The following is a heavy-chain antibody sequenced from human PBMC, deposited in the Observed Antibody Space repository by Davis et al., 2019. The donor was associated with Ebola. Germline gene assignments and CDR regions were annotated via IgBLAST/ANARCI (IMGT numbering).Heavy chain of an antibody. CDR1: GFTFSSYS. J-gene: IGHJ6*02. Sequence: PGGSLRLSCAASGFTFSSYSMNWVRQAPGKGLEWVSVIYSGGSIYYADSVKGRFTISRDNSKNTLYLQMNSLRAEDTAVYYCARDYGDYYYGMDVWGQGTTVTVSS. CDR3: ARDYGDYYYGMDV. V-gene: IGHV3-53*01. D-gene: IGHD4-17*01. CDR2: IYSGGSI.